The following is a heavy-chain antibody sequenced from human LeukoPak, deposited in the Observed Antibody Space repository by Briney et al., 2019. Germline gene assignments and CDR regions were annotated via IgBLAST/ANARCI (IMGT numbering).Heavy chain of an antibody. V-gene: IGHV4-31*03. CDR2: IYYSGST. D-gene: IGHD2-2*02. CDR1: GGSISSGGYY. Sequence: PSETPSLTCTVSGGSISSGGYYWSWIRQHPGKGLEWIGYIYYSGSTYSNPSLKSRVTISVDTSKNQFSLNLSSVTAADTAVYYCARYCSSTNCYKGGFDPWGLGTLVTVSS. CDR3: ARYCSSTNCYKGGFDP. J-gene: IGHJ5*02.